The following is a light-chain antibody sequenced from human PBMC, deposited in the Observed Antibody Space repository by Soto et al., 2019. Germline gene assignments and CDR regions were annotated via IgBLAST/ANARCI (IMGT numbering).Light chain of an antibody. CDR1: SRDVDAYDF. CDR2: EVS. Sequence: QSALTQPRSVSGSPGQSVAISCTGTSRDVDAYDFVSWYQHHPGKAPKLIISEVSKRPSGVSHRFSGSKSGNTASLTISALQAEDEADYFCCSFAGSFYVFGTGTKLTVL. J-gene: IGLJ1*01. V-gene: IGLV2-11*01. CDR3: CSFAGSFYV.